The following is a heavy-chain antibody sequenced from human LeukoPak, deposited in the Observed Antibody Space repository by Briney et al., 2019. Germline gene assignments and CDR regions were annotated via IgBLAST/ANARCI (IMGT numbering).Heavy chain of an antibody. CDR2: TRSKASGYAT. CDR3: AKDLDYTTYGYYFDY. V-gene: IGHV3-73*01. CDR1: GLTFSDSS. J-gene: IGHJ4*02. Sequence: PGGSLRLSCAASGLTFSDSSIHWVRQASGKGLEWVGRTRSKASGYATTYAASVKGRFTISRDNSRNTLYLQMNSLRADDTAVYYCAKDLDYTTYGYYFDYWGQGTLVTVSS. D-gene: IGHD4-11*01.